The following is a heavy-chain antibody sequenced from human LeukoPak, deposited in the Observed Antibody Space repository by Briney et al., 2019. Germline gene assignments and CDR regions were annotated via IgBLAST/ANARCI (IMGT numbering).Heavy chain of an antibody. V-gene: IGHV3-48*03. CDR2: ISSSGSTI. CDR3: ARDYYDSSGYSAEGAIDY. Sequence: PGGSLRLSCAASGFTFSNYEMNWVRQAPGKGLEWVSYISSSGSTIYYADSVKGRFTISRDNAKNSLYLQMNSLRAEDTAVYYCARDYYDSSGYSAEGAIDYWGQGTLVTVSS. J-gene: IGHJ4*02. CDR1: GFTFSNYE. D-gene: IGHD3-22*01.